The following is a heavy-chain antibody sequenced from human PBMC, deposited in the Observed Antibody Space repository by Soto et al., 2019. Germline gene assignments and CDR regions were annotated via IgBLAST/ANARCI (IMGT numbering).Heavy chain of an antibody. CDR2: IYWSGDE. J-gene: IGHJ3*01. CDR3: ARGLATLPVFAFDV. CDR1: GFSFSTSGVG. V-gene: IGHV2-5*01. Sequence: QMTLMESGPTLVRPTQTLTLTCSFYGFSFSTSGVGVGLVRQPPGKALEWLALIYWSGDEHYRPSLKSRLTITKDTSKNPVVLIMTNMDPVDTATYYCARGLATLPVFAFDVWGQGTTVTVSS. D-gene: IGHD6-6*01.